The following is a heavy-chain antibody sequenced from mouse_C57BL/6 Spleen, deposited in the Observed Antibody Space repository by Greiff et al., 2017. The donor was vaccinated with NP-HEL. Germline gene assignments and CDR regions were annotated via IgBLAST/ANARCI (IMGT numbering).Heavy chain of an antibody. D-gene: IGHD2-4*01. CDR2: ISYDGSN. Sequence: EVKLMESGPGLVKPSQSLSLTCSVTGYSITSGYYWNWIRQFPGNKLEWMGYISYDGSNNYKPSLKNRISITRDTSKNQFFLKLNSVTTEDTATYYCARGDYDNYFDYWGQGTTLTVSS. CDR3: ARGDYDNYFDY. J-gene: IGHJ2*01. CDR1: GYSITSGYY. V-gene: IGHV3-6*01.